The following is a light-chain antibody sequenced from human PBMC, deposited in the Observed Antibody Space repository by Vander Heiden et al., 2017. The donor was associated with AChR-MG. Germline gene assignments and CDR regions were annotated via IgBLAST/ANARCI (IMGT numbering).Light chain of an antibody. CDR2: DDN. CDR3: QVWHSTSDHVV. V-gene: IGLV3-21*02. CDR1: DIGSKS. J-gene: IGLJ2*01. Sequence: SFVLTQPPSVSVAPGQTAWVTCGEDDIGSKSVHWYQQKPGQAPMLVIYDDNDRPSGIPERFSGSKSGNTATLSITRVEAGDEADYYCQVWHSTSDHVVFGGGTKLTVL.